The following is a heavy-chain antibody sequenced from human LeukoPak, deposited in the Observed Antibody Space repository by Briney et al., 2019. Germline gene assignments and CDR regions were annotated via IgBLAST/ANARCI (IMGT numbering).Heavy chain of an antibody. CDR1: GFAVTGNH. J-gene: IGHJ4*02. CDR2: ISGTGTT. CDR3: AGFGGYSF. Sequence: GGSLRLSCAASGFAVTGNHMTWVHQAPGKGLEWVSVISGTGTTYYADSVKGRLAISRDNSKNAVYLQMNSLTTEDTGVYYCAGFGGYSFWGQGTLVTVSS. D-gene: IGHD4-23*01. V-gene: IGHV3-66*01.